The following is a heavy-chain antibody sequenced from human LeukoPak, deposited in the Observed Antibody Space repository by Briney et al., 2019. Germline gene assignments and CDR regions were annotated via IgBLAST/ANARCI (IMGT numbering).Heavy chain of an antibody. CDR2: VNAGNGNT. Sequence: ASVEVSCQASGYPFPTYAMHWGRPAPGQRLEWMGWVNAGNGNTKYSQKFQGRVTITRDTSASTAYMELSSLRSEDTAVYYCATTVAAGTYRYFHHWGQGTLVTVSS. D-gene: IGHD6-13*01. CDR3: ATTVAAGTYRYFHH. CDR1: GYPFPTYA. V-gene: IGHV1-3*01. J-gene: IGHJ1*01.